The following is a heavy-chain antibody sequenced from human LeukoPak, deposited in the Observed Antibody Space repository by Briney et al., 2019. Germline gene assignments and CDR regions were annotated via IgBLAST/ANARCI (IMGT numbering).Heavy chain of an antibody. Sequence: QSGGSLRLSCAASGFTFSSYAMSWVRQAPGKGLEWVSSISGGGDTYYADSVKGRFTISKDNSKSTLYLQMNSLRAEDTAVYYCAKSGGPRALREAVVVVAADYWGQGTLVTVSS. D-gene: IGHD2-15*01. CDR2: ISGGGDT. V-gene: IGHV3-23*01. J-gene: IGHJ4*02. CDR3: AKSGGPRALREAVVVVAADY. CDR1: GFTFSSYA.